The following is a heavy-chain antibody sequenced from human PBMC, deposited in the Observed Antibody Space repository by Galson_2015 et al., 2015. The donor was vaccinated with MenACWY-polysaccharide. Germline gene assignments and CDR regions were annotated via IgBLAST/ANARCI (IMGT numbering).Heavy chain of an antibody. CDR2: IYPGDSDT. D-gene: IGHD3-10*01. V-gene: IGHV5-51*01. CDR3: ARHGGYYGSGSYSYNWFDP. CDR1: GYSFPSYW. J-gene: IGHJ5*02. Sequence: QSGAEVKKPGESLQISCKGSGYSFPSYWIGWVRQMPGKGLEWMGIIYPGDSDTRYSPSFQGQVTISADKSISTAYLQWSGLKASDTAMYYCARHGGYYGSGSYSYNWFDPWGQGTLVTVSS.